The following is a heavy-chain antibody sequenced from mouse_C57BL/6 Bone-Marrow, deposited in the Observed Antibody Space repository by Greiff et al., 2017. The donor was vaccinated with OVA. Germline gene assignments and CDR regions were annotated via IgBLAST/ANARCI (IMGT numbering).Heavy chain of an antibody. V-gene: IGHV1-62-2*01. J-gene: IGHJ2*01. CDR2: FYPGSGSI. D-gene: IGHD1-1*01. CDR3: ARSTVVQYYFDY. CDR1: GYTFTEYT. Sequence: QVQLQQSGAELVKPGASVKLSCKASGYTFTEYTIHWVKQRSGQGLEWIGWFYPGSGSIKYNEKFKDKATLTADKSSSTAYMQLSSLTSEDSAVYFCARSTVVQYYFDYWGQGTTLTVSS.